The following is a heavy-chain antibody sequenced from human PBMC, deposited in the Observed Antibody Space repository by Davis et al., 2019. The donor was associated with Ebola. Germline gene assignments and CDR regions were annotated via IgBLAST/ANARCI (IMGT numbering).Heavy chain of an antibody. V-gene: IGHV4-39*01. CDR2: IYYSGST. CDR1: GGSISSSSYY. D-gene: IGHD3-10*01. J-gene: IGHJ4*02. Sequence: MPSETLSLTCTVSGGSISSSSYYWGWIRQPPGKGLEWIGSIYYSGSTYYNPSLKSRVTISVDTSKNQFSLKLSSVTAADTAVYYCARRITPMARGVIDFDYWGQGTPVTVSS. CDR3: ARRITPMARGVIDFDY.